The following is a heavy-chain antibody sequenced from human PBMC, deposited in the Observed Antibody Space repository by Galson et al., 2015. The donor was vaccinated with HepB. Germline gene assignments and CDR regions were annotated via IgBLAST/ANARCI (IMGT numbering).Heavy chain of an antibody. J-gene: IGHJ4*02. CDR3: LGGRVY. CDR2: ITSSFGT. Sequence: SLRLSCAASGFSFDTWAMTWVRQPPGKGLEWVSSITSSFGTYYANSVKGRFTISRDNSKNTAYLQMNSLRPEDTAIYYCLGGRVYWGQGILVTVSS. CDR1: GFSFDTWA. D-gene: IGHD3-10*01. V-gene: IGHV3-23*01.